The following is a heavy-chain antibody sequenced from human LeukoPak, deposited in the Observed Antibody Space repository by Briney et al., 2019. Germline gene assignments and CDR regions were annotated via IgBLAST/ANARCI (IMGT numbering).Heavy chain of an antibody. V-gene: IGHV3-33*01. Sequence: GGSLRLSCAASGFTFSSYGMHWVRQAPGKGLEWVAVIWYDGSNKYYADSVKGRFTISRDNTKNTLYLQMNSLRAEDTAVYYCAREYDHYLLDYMDVWGKGTTVTVSS. CDR2: IWYDGSNK. J-gene: IGHJ6*03. CDR1: GFTFSSYG. D-gene: IGHD1-1*01. CDR3: AREYDHYLLDYMDV.